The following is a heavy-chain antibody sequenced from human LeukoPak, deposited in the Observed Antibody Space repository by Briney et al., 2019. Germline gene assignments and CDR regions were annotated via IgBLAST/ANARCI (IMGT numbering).Heavy chain of an antibody. CDR3: ARLPGSSSWYYFDY. V-gene: IGHV4-39*07. CDR1: GGSISSGGYY. Sequence: SQTLSLTCTVSGGSISSGGYYWGWIRQPPGKGLEWIGSIYHSGSTYYNPSLKSRVTISVDTSKNQFSLKLSSVTAADTAVYYCARLPGSSSWYYFDYWGQGTLDTVSS. CDR2: IYHSGST. J-gene: IGHJ4*02. D-gene: IGHD6-13*01.